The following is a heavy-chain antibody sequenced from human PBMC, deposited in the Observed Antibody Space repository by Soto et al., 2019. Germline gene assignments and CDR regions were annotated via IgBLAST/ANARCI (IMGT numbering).Heavy chain of an antibody. CDR1: GYTFTSYY. CDR3: AREGAVAGMGYNWFDP. Sequence: ASVKVSCKASGYTFTSYYMHWVRQAPGQGLEWMGVINPSGGSTSYAQKFQGRVTMTRDTSTSTVYMELSSLRSEDTAVYYCAREGAVAGMGYNWFDPWGQGTLVTVSS. V-gene: IGHV1-46*01. D-gene: IGHD6-19*01. CDR2: INPSGGST. J-gene: IGHJ5*02.